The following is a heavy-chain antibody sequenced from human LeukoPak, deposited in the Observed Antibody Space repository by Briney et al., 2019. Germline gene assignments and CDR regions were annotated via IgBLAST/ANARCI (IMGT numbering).Heavy chain of an antibody. CDR3: ARGPYCGGDCSIPTPPFDH. Sequence: PSETLSLTCTFSGGSLSSGGYYWSWIRQHPGKGLEWIGYIYYSGSTYYNPSLKSRVTISVDTSKNQFSLKLSSVTAADTAVYYCARGPYCGGDCSIPTPPFDHWGQGTLVTVSS. CDR2: IYYSGST. J-gene: IGHJ4*02. V-gene: IGHV4-31*03. D-gene: IGHD2-21*02. CDR1: GGSLSSGGYY.